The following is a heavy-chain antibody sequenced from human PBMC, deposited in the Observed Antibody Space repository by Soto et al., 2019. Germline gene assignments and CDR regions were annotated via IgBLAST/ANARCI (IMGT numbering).Heavy chain of an antibody. CDR2: ISDSGGLT. CDR3: ARRAFGSSRAFDL. Sequence: VQLLESGGALVQPGGSLRLSCAASGFAFSSYPLSWVRQAPEKGLEWVAGISDSGGLTYNDDSVKGRFTISRDNSKNTLYLQMNSLRAEDTAVDFCARRAFGSSRAFDLWGQWTVVTVSS. D-gene: IGHD6-6*01. CDR1: GFAFSSYP. V-gene: IGHV3-23*01. J-gene: IGHJ3*01.